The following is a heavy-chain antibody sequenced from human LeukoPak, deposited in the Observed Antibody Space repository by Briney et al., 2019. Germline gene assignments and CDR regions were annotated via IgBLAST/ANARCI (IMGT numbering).Heavy chain of an antibody. CDR3: ARGAEAIRRWLQSPGWVAFDI. J-gene: IGHJ3*02. CDR1: GFTFSSYW. Sequence: GGSLRLSCAASGFTFSSYWMHWVRQTPGKGLVWVSRVSGDGSRKTYADFVRGRFTISRDNSKDTLYLQMNSLRAEDTAVYYCARGAEAIRRWLQSPGWVAFDIWGQGTMVTVSS. CDR2: VSGDGSRK. V-gene: IGHV3-74*01. D-gene: IGHD5-24*01.